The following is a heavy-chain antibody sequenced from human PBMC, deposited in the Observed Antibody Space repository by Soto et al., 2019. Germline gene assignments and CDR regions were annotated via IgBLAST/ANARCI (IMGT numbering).Heavy chain of an antibody. J-gene: IGHJ3*02. CDR1: GFTFDDYA. V-gene: IGHV3-9*01. CDR3: AKAAGYGDYTRDAFDI. Sequence: GGSLRLSCAASGFTFDDYAMHWVRQAPGKGLEWVSGISWNSGSIGYADSVKGRFTISRDNAKNSLYLQMNSLRAEDTALYYCAKAAGYGDYTRDAFDIWGQGTMVTVSS. D-gene: IGHD4-17*01. CDR2: ISWNSGSI.